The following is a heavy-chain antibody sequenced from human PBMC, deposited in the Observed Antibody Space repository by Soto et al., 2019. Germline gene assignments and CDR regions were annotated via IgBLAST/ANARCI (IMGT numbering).Heavy chain of an antibody. Sequence: PSEALPLTSTVSGGFIISYDWSWIRQPPWKGLEWIGYIYYSGSTNYNPSLKSRVTISVGTSKNQFSLKLSSVTAADTAVYYCARHTRYCSSTSCYLDYWGKGTLVTVSS. J-gene: IGHJ4*02. V-gene: IGHV4-59*08. D-gene: IGHD2-2*01. CDR3: ARHTRYCSSTSCYLDY. CDR2: IYYSGST. CDR1: GGFIISYD.